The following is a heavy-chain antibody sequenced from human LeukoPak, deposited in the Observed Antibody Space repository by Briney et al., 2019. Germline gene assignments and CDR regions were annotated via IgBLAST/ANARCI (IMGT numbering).Heavy chain of an antibody. D-gene: IGHD6-13*01. CDR3: ARQVPYSSSWPDAFDI. V-gene: IGHV4-61*08. CDR2: IYYSGST. CDR1: GASVGSAGYY. Sequence: SETLSLTCTVSGASVGSAGYYWSWIRQPPGKGLEWIGYIYYSGSTNYNPSLKSRVTISVDTSKNQFSLKLSSVTAADTAVYYCARQVPYSSSWPDAFDIWGQGTMVTVSS. J-gene: IGHJ3*02.